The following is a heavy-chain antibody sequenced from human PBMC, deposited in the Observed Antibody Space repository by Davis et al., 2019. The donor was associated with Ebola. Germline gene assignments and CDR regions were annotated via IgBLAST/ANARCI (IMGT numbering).Heavy chain of an antibody. CDR2: ISGDGGST. CDR1: GFTFDDYA. Sequence: GGSLRLSCAASGFTFDDYAMHWVRQAPGKGLEWVSLISGDGGSTYYADSVKGRFTISRDNSKNTLYLQMSSLRAEDTAVYYCVNRYSSGWVPHYYYYGMDVWGQGTTVTVSS. D-gene: IGHD6-19*01. J-gene: IGHJ6*02. CDR3: VNRYSSGWVPHYYYYGMDV. V-gene: IGHV3-43*02.